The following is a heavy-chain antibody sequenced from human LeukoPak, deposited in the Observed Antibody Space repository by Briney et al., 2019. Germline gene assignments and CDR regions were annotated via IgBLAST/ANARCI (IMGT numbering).Heavy chain of an antibody. CDR3: ARAKEWELPYYFDY. Sequence: APVKVSCKASGYTFTSYGISWVRQAPGQGLEWMGLISAYNGNTNYAQKLQGRVTMTTDTSTSTAYMELRSLRSDDTAVYYCARAKEWELPYYFDYWGQGTLVTVSS. CDR1: GYTFTSYG. J-gene: IGHJ4*02. D-gene: IGHD1-26*01. CDR2: ISAYNGNT. V-gene: IGHV1-18*01.